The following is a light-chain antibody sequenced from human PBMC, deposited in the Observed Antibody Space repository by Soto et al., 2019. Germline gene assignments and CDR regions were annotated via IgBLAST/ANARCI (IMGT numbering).Light chain of an antibody. Sequence: EIVLTQSPGTLSLSPGERATLSCRASQSVSSSYLAWYQQKPGQAPRLLIYGALSRATGIPDRFSSSGSGTDFTLTISRLEPEDFAVYYCQQYGSSPWTFGQGTKVEIK. CDR2: GAL. V-gene: IGKV3-20*01. CDR1: QSVSSSY. CDR3: QQYGSSPWT. J-gene: IGKJ1*01.